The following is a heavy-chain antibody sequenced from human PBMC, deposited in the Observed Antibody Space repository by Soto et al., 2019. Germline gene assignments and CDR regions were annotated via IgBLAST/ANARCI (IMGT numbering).Heavy chain of an antibody. CDR1: GLTFSTYC. CDR2: ISKDVRNI. V-gene: IGHV3-30*03. D-gene: IGHD2-8*01. Sequence: VQLVESGGGVVQPGRSLRLSCAASGLTFSTYCSHWVRQYPGKGLQWAAVISKDVRNIHYADTVAGRFTISRDNSKNPLYLRINSLRPNDTAVYYCVTDTLGVITPVFMRGPDWGQSNLVTVSS. CDR3: VTDTLGVITPVFMRGPD. J-gene: IGHJ1*01.